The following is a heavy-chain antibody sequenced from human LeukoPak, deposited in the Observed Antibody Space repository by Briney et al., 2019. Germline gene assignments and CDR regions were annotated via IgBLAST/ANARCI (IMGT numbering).Heavy chain of an antibody. CDR1: GGSISSGDYC. Sequence: PSQTLSLTCTVSGGSISSGDYCWSWIRQPPGKGLEWIGYISSSGSTNSNPSLKSRVSISVDTSKNQFSLKLSSVTAADTAVYYCARGGMSTYYDSGGYNSYWGQGTLVTVSS. V-gene: IGHV4-61*08. J-gene: IGHJ4*02. CDR2: ISSSGST. CDR3: ARGGMSTYYDSGGYNSY. D-gene: IGHD3-22*01.